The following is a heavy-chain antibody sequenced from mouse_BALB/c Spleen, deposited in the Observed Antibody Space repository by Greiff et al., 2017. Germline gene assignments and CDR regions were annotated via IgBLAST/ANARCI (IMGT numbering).Heavy chain of an antibody. V-gene: IGHV3-2*02. CDR2: ISYSGST. Sequence: DVKLQESGPGLVKPSQSLSLTCTVTGYSITSDYAWNWIRQFPGNKLEWMGYISYSGSTSYNPSLKSRISITRDTSKNQFFLQLNSVTTEDTATYYCARDYYRYGYFDYWGQGTTLTVSS. D-gene: IGHD2-14*01. CDR3: ARDYYRYGYFDY. CDR1: GYSITSDYA. J-gene: IGHJ2*01.